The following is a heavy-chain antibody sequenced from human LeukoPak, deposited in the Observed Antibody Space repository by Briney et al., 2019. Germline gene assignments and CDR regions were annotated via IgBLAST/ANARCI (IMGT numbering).Heavy chain of an antibody. D-gene: IGHD6-13*01. CDR3: ARSAAAGTRRYYYYYMDV. J-gene: IGHJ6*03. V-gene: IGHV1-2*02. Sequence: ASVKVSCKASGYTFIDYYLHWVRQAPGQGLEWMGRINPNSGDTNYAQKFQGRVTMTRDTSISTAYMELSRLRSDDTAVYYCARSAAAGTRRYYYYYMDVWGKGTTVTVSS. CDR2: INPNSGDT. CDR1: GYTFIDYY.